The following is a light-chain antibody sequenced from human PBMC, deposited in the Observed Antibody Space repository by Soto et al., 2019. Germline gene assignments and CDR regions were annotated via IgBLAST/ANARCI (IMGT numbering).Light chain of an antibody. Sequence: DIQMTQSPSTLSGSVGDRVTITCRVSQTISSWLAWYQQKPGKAPKLLIYDASNLESGVPSRFSGSGSGTEFTLTIRNLKPDDFATDYCQQYENYWTFGQGTKVDIK. CDR1: QTISSW. CDR2: DAS. V-gene: IGKV1-5*01. CDR3: QQYENYWT. J-gene: IGKJ1*01.